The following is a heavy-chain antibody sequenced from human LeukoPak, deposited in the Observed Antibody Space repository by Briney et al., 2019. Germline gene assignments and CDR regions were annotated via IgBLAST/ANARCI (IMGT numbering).Heavy chain of an antibody. Sequence: GGSLRLSCVASGFTFSGHWMHCVRQAPGKGLVWVSHINSDGSSTRYADSVKGRFTISRDNAKSTLYLQMNSLRAGDTAVYYCARDQHYFHSSGHYSDAFDIWGQGTMVTVSS. CDR3: ARDQHYFHSSGHYSDAFDI. CDR1: GFTFSGHW. D-gene: IGHD3-22*01. J-gene: IGHJ3*02. V-gene: IGHV3-74*01. CDR2: INSDGSST.